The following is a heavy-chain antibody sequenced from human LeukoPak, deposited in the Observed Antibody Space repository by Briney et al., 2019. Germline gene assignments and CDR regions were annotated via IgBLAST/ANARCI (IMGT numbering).Heavy chain of an antibody. CDR1: GFTFSSYS. J-gene: IGHJ4*02. D-gene: IGHD6-19*01. V-gene: IGHV3-21*01. CDR3: ARERRHSSGLDY. Sequence: GGSLRLSCAASGFTFSSYSMNWVRQAPGKRLEWVSSISSSSSYIYYADSVKGRFTISRDNAKNSLYLQMNSLRAEDTAVYYCARERRHSSGLDYWGQGTLVTVSS. CDR2: ISSSSSYI.